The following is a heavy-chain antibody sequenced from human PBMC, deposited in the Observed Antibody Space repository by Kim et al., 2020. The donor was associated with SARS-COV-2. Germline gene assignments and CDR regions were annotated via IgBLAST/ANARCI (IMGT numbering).Heavy chain of an antibody. J-gene: IGHJ5*02. D-gene: IGHD2-15*01. CDR2: LNGDGSDT. Sequence: GGSLRLSCAASGFTFSSYWMHWLRQAPGKGLMWVSRLNGDGSDTAYADSVKGRFTISSDNAKNTLYLQMNSLRAEDTALYYCARKDCSGGSCAFDPWGQGTLVTVSS. V-gene: IGHV3-74*01. CDR1: GFTFSSYW. CDR3: ARKDCSGGSCAFDP.